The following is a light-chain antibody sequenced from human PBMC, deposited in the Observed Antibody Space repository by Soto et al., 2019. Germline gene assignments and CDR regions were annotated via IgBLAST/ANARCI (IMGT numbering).Light chain of an antibody. CDR3: QQNYRTPPT. CDR1: QSILNY. V-gene: IGKV1-39*01. Sequence: DIQMTQSPSSLSASVGDRVNITCRAGQSILNYLSWYQLKPGKAPRLLMYGAASLQSGVPSRFSGSGSGTDFTLTISGLLPEDFATYYCQQNYRTPPTFGGGTKVDIK. CDR2: GAA. J-gene: IGKJ4*01.